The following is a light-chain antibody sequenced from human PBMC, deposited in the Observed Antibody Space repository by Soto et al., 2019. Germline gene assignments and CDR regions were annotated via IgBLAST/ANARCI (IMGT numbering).Light chain of an antibody. Sequence: EIGLSKSPSTLSLSKGERATLSCRASQSVSSSLAWYQQKPGQAPRLLIHGASSRATGIPDRFSGSGSGTDFTLTISMLYPEYFAVYYCQQYGSSPLLPFGGGTKVDIK. J-gene: IGKJ4*01. CDR3: QQYGSSPLLP. CDR1: QSVSSS. V-gene: IGKV3-20*01. CDR2: GAS.